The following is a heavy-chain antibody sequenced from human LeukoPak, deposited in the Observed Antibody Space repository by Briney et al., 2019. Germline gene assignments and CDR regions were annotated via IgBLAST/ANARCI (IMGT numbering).Heavy chain of an antibody. Sequence: ATVKISCKVSGYTFTDYTFHGVQQPPGKGLGWMGLVNLEGGATIYGKRFQGRVTVTADTSIDTVYMELSSLRSEDTAVYYCARDLRITIFGVVNYYYYMDVWGKGTTVTVSS. CDR3: ARDLRITIFGVVNYYYYMDV. CDR1: GYTFTDYT. D-gene: IGHD3-3*01. CDR2: VNLEGGAT. J-gene: IGHJ6*03. V-gene: IGHV1-69-2*01.